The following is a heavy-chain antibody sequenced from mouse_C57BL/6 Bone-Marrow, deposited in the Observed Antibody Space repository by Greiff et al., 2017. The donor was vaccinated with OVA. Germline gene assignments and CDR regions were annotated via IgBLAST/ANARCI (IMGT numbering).Heavy chain of an antibody. Sequence: VQLQQPGAELVKPGASVKMSCKASGYTFTSYWITWVKQRPGQGLEWIGDIYPGSGSTNYNEKFKSKATLTVDTSSSSAYMQLSSLTSEDAAVYYSAGYDYGFYYAMDYWGQGTSVTVSS. J-gene: IGHJ4*01. CDR3: AGYDYGFYYAMDY. CDR1: GYTFTSYW. V-gene: IGHV1-55*01. CDR2: IYPGSGST. D-gene: IGHD2-4*01.